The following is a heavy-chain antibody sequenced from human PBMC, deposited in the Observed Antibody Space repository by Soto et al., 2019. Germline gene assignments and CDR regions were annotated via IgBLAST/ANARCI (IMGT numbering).Heavy chain of an antibody. CDR2: IYYSGST. V-gene: IGHV4-59*08. CDR1: GGSISSYY. J-gene: IGHJ4*02. D-gene: IGHD1-26*01. Sequence: SETLSLTCTVSGGSISSYYWSWIRQPPGKGLEWIGDIYYSGSTNYNPSHKSRDTISVDTSKNQFSLKLSSVTAADTAVYYCGRHVLLTLVGAGHIDYWGQGTLVTVSS. CDR3: GRHVLLTLVGAGHIDY.